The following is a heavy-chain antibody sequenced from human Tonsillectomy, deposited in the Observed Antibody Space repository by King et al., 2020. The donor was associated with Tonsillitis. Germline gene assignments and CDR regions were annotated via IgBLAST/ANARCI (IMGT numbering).Heavy chain of an antibody. Sequence: VQLVESGGGLVQPGGSLRLSCAASAFTFSSYAMNWVRQAPGKGLEWVSGISGTGGSTYYADSVKGRFTISRDNFKNTLYLQMNSLRAEDTAVYYCAKSLQRITILGVGPPYYYGMDVWGQGTTVTVSS. CDR2: ISGTGGST. D-gene: IGHD3-3*01. CDR1: AFTFSSYA. CDR3: AKSLQRITILGVGPPYYYGMDV. J-gene: IGHJ6*02. V-gene: IGHV3-23*04.